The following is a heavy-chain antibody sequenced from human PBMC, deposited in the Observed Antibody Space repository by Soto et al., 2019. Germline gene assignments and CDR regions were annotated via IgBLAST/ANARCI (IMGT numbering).Heavy chain of an antibody. V-gene: IGHV3-21*01. CDR2: ISSSSSYI. D-gene: IGHD3-10*01. CDR3: ASPLYGSGSYPHY. J-gene: IGHJ4*02. CDR1: GFTFSSYS. Sequence: PGGSLRLSCAASGFTFSSYSMNWVRQAPGKGLEWVSSISSSSSYIYYADSVKGRFTISRDNAKNSLYLQMNSLRAEDTAVYYCASPLYGSGSYPHYWGQGTLVTVSS.